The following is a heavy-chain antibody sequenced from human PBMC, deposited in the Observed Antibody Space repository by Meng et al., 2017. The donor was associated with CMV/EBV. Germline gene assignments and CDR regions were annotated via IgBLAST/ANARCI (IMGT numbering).Heavy chain of an antibody. V-gene: IGHV3-30-3*01. D-gene: IGHD6-6*01. CDR1: GFTFSSYA. CDR2: ISYDGSNK. J-gene: IGHJ6*02. CDR3: AREMDEYSSSIHGVYYYYGMDV. Sequence: GESLKISCAASGFTFSSYAMHWVRQAPGKGLEWVAVISYDGSNKYYAGSVKGRFTISRDNSKNTLYLQMNSLRAEDTAVYYCAREMDEYSSSIHGVYYYYGMDVWGQGTTVTVSS.